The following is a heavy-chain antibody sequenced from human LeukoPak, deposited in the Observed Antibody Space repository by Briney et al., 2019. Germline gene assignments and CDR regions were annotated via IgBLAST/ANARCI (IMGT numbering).Heavy chain of an antibody. Sequence: ASVKVSCKASGYTFTSYGISWVRQAPGQGLEWMGWISAYNGNTNYAQKLQGRVTMTTDTSTSTAYMELRSLRSDDTAVYYCARDSVGATLNYDAFDTWGQGTMVTVSS. V-gene: IGHV1-18*01. CDR3: ARDSVGATLNYDAFDT. CDR1: GYTFTSYG. CDR2: ISAYNGNT. J-gene: IGHJ3*02. D-gene: IGHD1-26*01.